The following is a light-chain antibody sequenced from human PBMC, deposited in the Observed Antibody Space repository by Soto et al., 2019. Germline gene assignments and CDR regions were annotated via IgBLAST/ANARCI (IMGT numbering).Light chain of an antibody. CDR3: QQYDRSPPFT. CDR2: GAS. V-gene: IGKV3-20*01. CDR1: QSVSSTS. Sequence: EIVLTQSPGTLSLSPGERATLSCRASQSVSSTSLAWYQQKPGQPPRLLIYGASSRATGIPDRFSGSGSGTDFTLTISRLEPEDFAVYYCQQYDRSPPFTFGPGTKVDIK. J-gene: IGKJ3*01.